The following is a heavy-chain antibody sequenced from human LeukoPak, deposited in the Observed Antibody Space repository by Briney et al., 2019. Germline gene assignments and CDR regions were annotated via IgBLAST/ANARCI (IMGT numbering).Heavy chain of an antibody. CDR3: AKISEDGSGSGWFDP. D-gene: IGHD3-10*01. CDR1: GFTFSSYW. Sequence: PGGSLRLSCAASGFTFSSYWMSWVRQAPGKGLEWVANIKQDGSEKYYVDSVKGRFTISRDNAKKSLYLQMNSLRAEDTALYYCAKISEDGSGSGWFDPWGQGTLVTVSS. J-gene: IGHJ5*02. V-gene: IGHV3-7*03. CDR2: IKQDGSEK.